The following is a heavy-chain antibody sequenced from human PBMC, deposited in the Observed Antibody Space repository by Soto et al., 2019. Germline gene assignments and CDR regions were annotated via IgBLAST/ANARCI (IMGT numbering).Heavy chain of an antibody. CDR1: GFTFSAYW. CDR2: INQDGSVE. Sequence: EVQVVESGGGLVQPGGSLRLSCVASGFTFSAYWMSWVRQAPGRGLEWVANINQDGSVEQYVDSMKGRFTISRDNAKNSLYLHMSSLRAEDTAVYYCARHSRPLPVYWGQGTLVTVSS. D-gene: IGHD2-21*02. CDR3: ARHSRPLPVY. V-gene: IGHV3-7*01. J-gene: IGHJ4*02.